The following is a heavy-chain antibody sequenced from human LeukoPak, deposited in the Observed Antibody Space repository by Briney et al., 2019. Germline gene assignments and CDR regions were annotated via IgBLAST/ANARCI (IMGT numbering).Heavy chain of an antibody. CDR2: IYYSGST. Sequence: PSETLSLTCTVSGGSISSSSYYWGWICQPPGKGLEWIGSIYYSGSTYCNPSPKSRVTISVDTSKNQFSLKLSSVTAADTAVYYCARGALPVYCSSTSCYGGGRRTARFDYWGQGTLVTVSS. D-gene: IGHD2-2*01. CDR3: ARGALPVYCSSTSCYGGGRRTARFDY. V-gene: IGHV4-39*07. J-gene: IGHJ4*02. CDR1: GGSISSSSYY.